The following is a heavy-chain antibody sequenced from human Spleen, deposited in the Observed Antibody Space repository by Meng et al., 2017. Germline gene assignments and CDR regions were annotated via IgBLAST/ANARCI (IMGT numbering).Heavy chain of an antibody. V-gene: IGHV4-34*01. CDR3: ARGPTTMAHDFDY. J-gene: IGHJ4*02. D-gene: IGHD4-11*01. CDR1: GGSFSDYY. CDR2: INHSGST. Sequence: QVRLNQWGAGMLKPSEPLSPTCVVSGGSFSDYYWSWIRQPPGKGLEWIGEINHSGSTNYNPSLESRATISVDTSQNNLSLKLSSVTAADSAVYYCARGPTTMAHDFDYWGQGTLVTVSS.